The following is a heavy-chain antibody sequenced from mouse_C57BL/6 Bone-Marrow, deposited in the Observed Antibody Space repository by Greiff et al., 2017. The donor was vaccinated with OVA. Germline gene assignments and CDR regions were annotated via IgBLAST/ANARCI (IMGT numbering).Heavy chain of an antibody. CDR3: ARFPYSDCYSLFDY. Sequence: QVQLQQPGAELVRPGTSVKLSCKASGYTFTSYWMHWVKQRPGQGLEWIGVIDPSDSYTNYNQKFKGKATLTVDTSSSTAYMQLSSLTSEDSAVYYCARFPYSDCYSLFDYWGQGTTLTVSS. CDR2: IDPSDSYT. V-gene: IGHV1-59*01. CDR1: GYTFTSYW. J-gene: IGHJ2*01. D-gene: IGHD2-3*01.